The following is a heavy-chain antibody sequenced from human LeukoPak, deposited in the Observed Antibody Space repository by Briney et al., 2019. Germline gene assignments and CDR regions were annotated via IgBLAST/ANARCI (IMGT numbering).Heavy chain of an antibody. V-gene: IGHV1-18*01. D-gene: IGHD1-1*01. J-gene: IGHJ6*02. Sequence: ASVKVSCQASGYTFTSYGISWVRQAPGQGLEWMGWISAYNGNTNYAQKLQGRVTMTTDTSTSTAYMELRSLRSDDTAVYYCARAGTTHYYYGMDVWGQGTTVTVSS. CDR1: GYTFTSYG. CDR3: ARAGTTHYYYGMDV. CDR2: ISAYNGNT.